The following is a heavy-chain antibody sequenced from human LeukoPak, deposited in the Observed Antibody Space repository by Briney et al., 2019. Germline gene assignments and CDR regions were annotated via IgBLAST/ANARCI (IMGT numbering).Heavy chain of an antibody. CDR2: ISGSGGTA. Sequence: GGSLRLSCEVSGFTFRNHVITWVRQAPGKGPEWVSSISGSGGTAYYAESVRGRFTISRDNSKNTLYLQMSSLRAEDTAVYYCVRGGGCYSRYFDYWGQGTLVTVSS. J-gene: IGHJ4*02. D-gene: IGHD2-15*01. V-gene: IGHV3-23*01. CDR1: GFTFRNHV. CDR3: VRGGGCYSRYFDY.